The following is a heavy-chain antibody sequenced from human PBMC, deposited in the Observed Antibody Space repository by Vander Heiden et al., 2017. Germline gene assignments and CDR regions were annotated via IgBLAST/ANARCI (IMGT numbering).Heavy chain of an antibody. CDR2: IWYDGSNK. CDR3: ARDLTPRYCSGGSCYSFIY. V-gene: IGHV3-33*01. J-gene: IGHJ4*02. CDR1: GLTFSSYR. Sequence: QVLLVESGGGVAKPGRSLRLSCAAPGLTFSSYRMHWVRPAPGKVLDWVAVIWYDGSNKYYADSVKGRFTISRDNSKNTLYLQMNSLRAEDTAVYYCARDLTPRYCSGGSCYSFIYWCQGTLVTVSS. D-gene: IGHD2-15*01.